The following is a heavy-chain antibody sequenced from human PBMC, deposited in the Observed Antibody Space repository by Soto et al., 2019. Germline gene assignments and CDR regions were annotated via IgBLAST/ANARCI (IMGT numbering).Heavy chain of an antibody. Sequence: GASVNVSCQSSGYTFTSCYIHWVRQAPGQGRECMGLINPGGGSTIYAQKFQGRVTMTRDTSTSTVYMEVSSLRSEDTAVYYCASPFEYSSSRYYGMDVWGQATTLTVAS. CDR2: INPGGGST. D-gene: IGHD6-6*01. CDR3: ASPFEYSSSRYYGMDV. J-gene: IGHJ6*02. V-gene: IGHV1-46*01. CDR1: GYTFTSCY.